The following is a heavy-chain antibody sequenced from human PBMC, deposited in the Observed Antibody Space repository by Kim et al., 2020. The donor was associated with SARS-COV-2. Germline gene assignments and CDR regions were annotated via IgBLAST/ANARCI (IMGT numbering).Heavy chain of an antibody. V-gene: IGHV3-15*01. CDR1: GFTFSNAW. CDR2: IKSKTDGGTT. D-gene: IGHD6-19*01. CDR3: TTDMVQWLVPGYFDY. Sequence: GGSLRLSCAASGFTFSNAWMSWVRQAPGKGLEWVGRIKSKTDGGTTDYAAPVKGRFTISRGDSKNTLYLQMNSLKTEDTAVYYCTTDMVQWLVPGYFDYWGQGTLVTVSS. J-gene: IGHJ4*02.